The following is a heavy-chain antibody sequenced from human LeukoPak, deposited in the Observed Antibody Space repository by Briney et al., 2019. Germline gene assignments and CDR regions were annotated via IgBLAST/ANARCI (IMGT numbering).Heavy chain of an antibody. V-gene: IGHV1-18*01. J-gene: IGHJ4*02. CDR2: ISAYNGNT. Sequence: ASVKVSCKASGYTFTSFDINWVRQAAGQGLEWMGWISAYNGNTNYAQKLQGRVTMTTDTSTSTAYMELRSLRSDDTAVYYCARALRMGATGIDYWGQGTLVTVSS. CDR1: GYTFTSFD. CDR3: ARALRMGATGIDY. D-gene: IGHD1-26*01.